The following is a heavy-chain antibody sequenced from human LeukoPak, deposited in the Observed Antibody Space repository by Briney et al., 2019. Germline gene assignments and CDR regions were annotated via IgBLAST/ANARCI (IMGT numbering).Heavy chain of an antibody. D-gene: IGHD1-20*01. CDR1: GGTFSSYA. Sequence: ASVKVSCKASGGTFSSYAISWVRQAPGQGLEWMGGIIPIFGTANYAQKFQGRVTITADKSTSTAYMELRSLRSDDTAVYYCARYNWIMNAFDIWGQGTMVTVSS. V-gene: IGHV1-69*06. J-gene: IGHJ3*02. CDR2: IIPIFGTA. CDR3: ARYNWIMNAFDI.